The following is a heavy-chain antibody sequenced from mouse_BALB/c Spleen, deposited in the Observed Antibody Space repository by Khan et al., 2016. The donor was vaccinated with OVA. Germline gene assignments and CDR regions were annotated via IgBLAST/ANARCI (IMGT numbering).Heavy chain of an antibody. V-gene: IGHV1-5*01. Sequence: VRLQQSGTVLARPGASVKMSCKASGYTFTNYWMHWVKQRPGQGLEWIGTIFPGNSDTNYNQKFTGKAKLTAVTSTSTAYMELSSLTHEDSAVYYCARNGFGNYEIWDYWGQGTTLTVSS. J-gene: IGHJ2*01. D-gene: IGHD2-1*01. CDR2: IFPGNSDT. CDR1: GYTFTNYW. CDR3: ARNGFGNYEIWDY.